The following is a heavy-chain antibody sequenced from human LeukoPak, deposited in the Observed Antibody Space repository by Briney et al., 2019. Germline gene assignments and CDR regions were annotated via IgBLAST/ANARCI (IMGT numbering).Heavy chain of an antibody. D-gene: IGHD2-15*01. CDR2: ISGSGVST. Sequence: GGSLRLSCVASGFTFSSYAMRWVRQAPGKGLEWVSTISGSGVSTNYADSVKGRFTISRDNSKNTLYLQMNRLRTEDTAVYYCAKQDDVVVVAVTFDYWGQGIMVTVSS. CDR1: GFTFSSYA. V-gene: IGHV3-23*01. J-gene: IGHJ4*02. CDR3: AKQDDVVVVAVTFDY.